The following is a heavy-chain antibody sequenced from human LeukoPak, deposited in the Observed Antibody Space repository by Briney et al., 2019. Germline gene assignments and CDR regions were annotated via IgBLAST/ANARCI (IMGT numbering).Heavy chain of an antibody. Sequence: PGGSLRLSCAASRFTFSSYGMHWVRQAPGKGLEWVAVIWYDGSNKYYADSVKGRFTISRDNSKNTLYLQMNSLRAEDTAVYYCAKDYAAGGFGELFLWGQGTLVTVSS. V-gene: IGHV3-33*06. CDR2: IWYDGSNK. D-gene: IGHD3-10*01. J-gene: IGHJ4*02. CDR3: AKDYAAGGFGELFL. CDR1: RFTFSSYG.